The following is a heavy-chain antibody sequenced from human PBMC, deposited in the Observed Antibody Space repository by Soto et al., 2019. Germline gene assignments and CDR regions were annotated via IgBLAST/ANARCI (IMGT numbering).Heavy chain of an antibody. V-gene: IGHV3-21*04. CDR3: ATDTGDIEVVPATT. Sequence: SCKASGYTFTGYYMHWVRQPPGKGPEWLASISPSSTYIRYADSVKGRFTISRDNARNSLSLQMMNLRADDTAIYYCATDTGDIEVVPATTWGQGTLVTVSS. J-gene: IGHJ4*02. CDR2: ISPSSTYI. D-gene: IGHD2-15*01. CDR1: GYTFTGYY.